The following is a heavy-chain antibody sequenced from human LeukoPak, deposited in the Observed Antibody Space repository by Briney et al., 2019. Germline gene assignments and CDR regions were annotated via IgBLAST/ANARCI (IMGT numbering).Heavy chain of an antibody. J-gene: IGHJ4*01. V-gene: IGHV3-23*01. CDR2: LSGSGITT. Sequence: GGSLRLSCAASGFTFSNSAMSWVRQAPGKGLKWVSTLSGSGITTYYADSVKGRFTISRDNSKNTLYLQMNSLRAEDTAVYYCAKGIYSSGWSYFDYWGHRTLVTLSS. D-gene: IGHD6-19*01. CDR1: GFTFSNSA. CDR3: AKGIYSSGWSYFDY.